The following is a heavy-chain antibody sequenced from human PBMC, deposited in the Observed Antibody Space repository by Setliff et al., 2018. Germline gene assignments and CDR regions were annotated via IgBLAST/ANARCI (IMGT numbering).Heavy chain of an antibody. V-gene: IGHV7-4-1*02. Sequence: ASVKVSCKASGYTFTSYAMNWVRQAPGQGLEWMGWINTNTGNPTYAQGFTGRFVFSLDTSVSTAYLQISSLKAEDTAVYYCARGGYCSSTSCYRGNYYYGMDVWGQGTTVTVSS. D-gene: IGHD2-2*02. J-gene: IGHJ6*02. CDR1: GYTFTSYA. CDR2: INTNTGNP. CDR3: ARGGYCSSTSCYRGNYYYGMDV.